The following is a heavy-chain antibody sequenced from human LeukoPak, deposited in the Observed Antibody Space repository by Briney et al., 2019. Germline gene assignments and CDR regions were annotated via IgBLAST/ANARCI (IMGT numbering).Heavy chain of an antibody. CDR1: GGSFRGYY. CDR3: AKSNGYGLIDI. D-gene: IGHD3-22*01. V-gene: IGHV4-34*01. CDR2: INHSGST. Sequence: PSETLSLTCAVYGGSFRGYYWSWIRQPPGKGLEWIGEINHSGSTNYNPSLKSRVTLSVDTSKNQFSLKLTSVTAADTAVYYCAKSNGYGLIDIWGQGTMVTVSS. J-gene: IGHJ3*02.